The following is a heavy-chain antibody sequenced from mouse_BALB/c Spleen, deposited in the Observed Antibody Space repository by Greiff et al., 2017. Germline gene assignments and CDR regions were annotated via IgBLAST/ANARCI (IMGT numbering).Heavy chain of an antibody. J-gene: IGHJ2*01. CDR1: GFTFSSFG. CDR2: ISSGSSTI. CDR3: ARESHYGSSDY. D-gene: IGHD1-1*01. V-gene: IGHV5-17*02. Sequence: EVKVVESGGGLVQPGGSRKLSCAASGFTFSSFGMHWVRQAPEKGLEWVAYISSGSSTIYYADTVKGRFTISRDNPKNTLFLQMTSLRSEDTAMYYCARESHYGSSDYWGQGTTLTVSS.